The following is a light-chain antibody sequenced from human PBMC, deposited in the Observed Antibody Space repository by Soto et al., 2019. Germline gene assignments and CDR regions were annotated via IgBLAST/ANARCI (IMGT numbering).Light chain of an antibody. CDR2: EDT. CDR1: NSDIGSFSL. J-gene: IGLJ3*02. CDR3: CSYAGGTSWV. V-gene: IGLV2-23*01. Sequence: QSALTQPASVSGSPGQSITISCTGTNSDIGSFSLVSWYQQHPGKAPKLLIYEDTRRPSGLSDRFSGSKSGNTASLTISGLQAEDEADYYCCSYAGGTSWVFGGGTKLTVL.